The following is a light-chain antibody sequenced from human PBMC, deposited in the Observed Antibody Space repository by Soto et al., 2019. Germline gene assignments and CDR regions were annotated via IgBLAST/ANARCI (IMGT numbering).Light chain of an antibody. CDR2: EVS. CDR3: SSYTNSFTWV. Sequence: QSALTQPASVSGSPGQSITISCTGTSSDVGAYNYVSWYQQHPGKAPKLMIFEVSNRASGVSNRFSGSKSGQTASLSISGLQAEDEADYYCSSYTNSFTWVFGGGTKVTVL. CDR1: SSDVGAYNY. J-gene: IGLJ3*02. V-gene: IGLV2-14*01.